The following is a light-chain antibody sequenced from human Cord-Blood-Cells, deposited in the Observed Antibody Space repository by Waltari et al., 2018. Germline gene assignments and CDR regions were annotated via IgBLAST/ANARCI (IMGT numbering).Light chain of an antibody. J-gene: IGKJ2*03. CDR2: AAS. CDR3: QQSYSTPPS. Sequence: DIQMTQSPSSPSASVGDRVTITCRASQSISSYLNWYQQKPGKAPKLLIYAASSLQSGVPSRFRGRGSGTDFTLTISRLQPEDFATYYCQQSYSTPPSFGQGTKLEIK. V-gene: IGKV1-39*01. CDR1: QSISSY.